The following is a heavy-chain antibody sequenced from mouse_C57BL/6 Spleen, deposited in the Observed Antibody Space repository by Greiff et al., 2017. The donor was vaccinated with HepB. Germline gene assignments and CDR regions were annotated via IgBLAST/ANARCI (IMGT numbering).Heavy chain of an antibody. J-gene: IGHJ1*03. CDR1: GYTFTDYN. CDR3: ARRSITTVVATRYFDV. Sequence: VQLQQSGPELVKPGASVKIPCKASGYTFTDYNMDWVKQSHGKSLEWIGDINPNNGGTIYNQKFKGKATLTVDKSSSTAYMELRSLTSEDTAVYYCARRSITTVVATRYFDVWGTGTTVTVSS. CDR2: INPNNGGT. D-gene: IGHD1-1*01. V-gene: IGHV1-18*01.